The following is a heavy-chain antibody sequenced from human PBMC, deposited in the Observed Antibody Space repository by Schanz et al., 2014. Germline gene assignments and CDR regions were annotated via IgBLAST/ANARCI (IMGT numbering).Heavy chain of an antibody. D-gene: IGHD6-6*01. CDR3: ARDQAPYTNSSDVRYFDY. CDR1: GYTFTSYG. CDR2: ISPYYGNT. Sequence: QVQLVQSGAEAKKPGASVKVSCKASGYTFTSYGISWVRQAPGQGLEWMGWISPYYGNTNYAQKLQGRVTMTADTSTSTAYVDLRILRSDDAGVYYCARDQAPYTNSSDVRYFDYWGQGSLVTVSS. J-gene: IGHJ4*02. V-gene: IGHV1-18*01.